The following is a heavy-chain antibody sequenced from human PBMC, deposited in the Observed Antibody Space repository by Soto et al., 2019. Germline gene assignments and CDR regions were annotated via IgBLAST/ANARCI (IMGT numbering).Heavy chain of an antibody. Sequence: TLSLTCTVSGVSISTSSNYWTWIRQHPGRGLEYIGSIYHSGSTYYNPSFESRVIISLDKSNNQFSLRLNSVTAADTAMYYCARDRYLQFYDSWGPGTLVTVSS. CDR3: ARDRYLQFYDS. CDR1: GVSISTSSNY. D-gene: IGHD3-16*01. V-gene: IGHV4-31*03. CDR2: IYHSGST. J-gene: IGHJ4*02.